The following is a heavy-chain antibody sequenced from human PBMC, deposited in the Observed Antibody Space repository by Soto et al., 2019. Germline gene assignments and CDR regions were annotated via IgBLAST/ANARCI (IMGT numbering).Heavy chain of an antibody. V-gene: IGHV3-30*18. Sequence: QVQLVESGGGEVQPGTSLRLSCAASGFIFSDNGMHWVRQAPGKGLEWVALVSYDGSKTFYAESVKGRLTIYRDKSKNTVYLHMSSLRPDDTAVYYCAKDLRQGASGATVYSMDVWGQGTTVTVSS. D-gene: IGHD5-12*01. CDR1: GFIFSDNG. J-gene: IGHJ6*02. CDR3: AKDLRQGASGATVYSMDV. CDR2: VSYDGSKT.